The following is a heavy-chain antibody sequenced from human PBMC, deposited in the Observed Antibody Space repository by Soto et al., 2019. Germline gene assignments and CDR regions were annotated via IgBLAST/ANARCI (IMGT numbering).Heavy chain of an antibody. Sequence: GGSLRLSCAASGFTFSSYAMSWVRQAPGKGLEWVSAISGSGGSTYYADSVKGRFTISRDNSKNTLYLQMNSLRAEDTAVYYCAKVKRAVAGIYYYYGMDVWGQGTTVTVSS. CDR2: ISGSGGST. V-gene: IGHV3-23*01. CDR3: AKVKRAVAGIYYYYGMDV. CDR1: GFTFSSYA. D-gene: IGHD6-19*01. J-gene: IGHJ6*02.